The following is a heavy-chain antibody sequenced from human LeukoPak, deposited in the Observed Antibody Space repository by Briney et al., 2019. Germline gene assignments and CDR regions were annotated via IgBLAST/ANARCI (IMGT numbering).Heavy chain of an antibody. V-gene: IGHV1-46*01. J-gene: IGHJ5*02. CDR3: ARRILKDRVWFGDRFGQRNMAYGFDP. D-gene: IGHD3-10*01. Sequence: ASVKVSCKASGYTVTNYFMHWVRQAPGQGLEWMGIINPSSGSTSYAQKFQGRVTMTRDMSTSTVYMELSSLRFEDTAVYYCARRILKDRVWFGDRFGQRNMAYGFDPWGQGTLVTFSS. CDR2: INPSSGST. CDR1: GYTVTNYF.